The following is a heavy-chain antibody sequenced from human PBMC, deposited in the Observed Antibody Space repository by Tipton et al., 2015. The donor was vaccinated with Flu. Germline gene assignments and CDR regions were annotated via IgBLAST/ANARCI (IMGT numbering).Heavy chain of an antibody. J-gene: IGHJ6*02. Sequence: TLSLTCVVSGYSISNGYYWGWIRQPPGKGLEWIGNIYHSGSPYYNPSLESRVTVSIDTSRNQFSLKLSSVSAADTAVYYCARDQIGVVVVGATRHYDYRSFDVWGQGTTVTVSS. V-gene: IGHV4-38-2*02. D-gene: IGHD2-15*01. CDR3: ARDQIGVVVVGATRHYDYRSFDV. CDR2: IYHSGSP. CDR1: GYSISNGYY.